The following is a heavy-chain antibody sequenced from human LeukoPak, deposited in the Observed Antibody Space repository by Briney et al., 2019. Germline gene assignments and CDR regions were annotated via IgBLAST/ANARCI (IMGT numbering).Heavy chain of an antibody. CDR1: GGSIRSYY. D-gene: IGHD5-18*01. CDR2: IYVDGST. V-gene: IGHV4-59*08. CDR3: AGGGGRDTDYGMDV. Sequence: SETLSLTCTVSGGSIRSYYWTWIRQPPGKGLEWVGYIYVDGSTNYSPSLKTRVTISVDTSKNQLSLKLSSVTAADTGLYYCAGGGGRDTDYGMDVWGQGTTVIVS. J-gene: IGHJ6*02.